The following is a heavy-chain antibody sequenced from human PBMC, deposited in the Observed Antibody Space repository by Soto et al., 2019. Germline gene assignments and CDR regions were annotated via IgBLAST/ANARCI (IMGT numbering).Heavy chain of an antibody. CDR2: IYSGGTT. CDR3: ASGSYYAYYFDY. V-gene: IGHV3-53*02. D-gene: IGHD3-10*01. CDR1: GLTVSSNY. J-gene: IGHJ4*02. Sequence: EVLLVETGGGLIQPGGSLRLSCAASGLTVSSNYMSWVRQAPGKGLEWVSIIYSGGTTYYADSVEGRFTISRDNSKNTLFLQMNSLRAEDTAVYYCASGSYYAYYFDYWGQGTLVTVSS.